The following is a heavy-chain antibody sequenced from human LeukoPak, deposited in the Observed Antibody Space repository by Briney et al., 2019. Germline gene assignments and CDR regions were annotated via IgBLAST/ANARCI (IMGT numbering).Heavy chain of an antibody. CDR1: GFMFSSYW. D-gene: IGHD3-10*01. CDR3: ARLQVRGVIIGAFDI. CDR2: IRQDGGEG. J-gene: IGHJ3*02. Sequence: GGSLRLSCAASGFMFSSYWMTWVRQAPGKGLEWVANIRQDGGEGYYVDSVKGRFTVSRDNAKNFLYLQLNSLRVEDSAVYYCARLQVRGVIIGAFDIWGQGTMVTVSS. V-gene: IGHV3-7*01.